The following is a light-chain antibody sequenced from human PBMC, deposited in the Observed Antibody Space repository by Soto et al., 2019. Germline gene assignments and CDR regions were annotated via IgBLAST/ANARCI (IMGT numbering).Light chain of an antibody. CDR2: EVS. Sequence: QSALTQPASVSGSPGQSITISCTGTSSDVGGYNYVSWYQQYPGKAPKFMIYEVSNRPSGVSNRFSGSKSGNTASLTISGLQAEVEADYYCSSFTSSSTWVFGGGTKLTVL. J-gene: IGLJ3*02. CDR1: SSDVGGYNY. CDR3: SSFTSSSTWV. V-gene: IGLV2-14*01.